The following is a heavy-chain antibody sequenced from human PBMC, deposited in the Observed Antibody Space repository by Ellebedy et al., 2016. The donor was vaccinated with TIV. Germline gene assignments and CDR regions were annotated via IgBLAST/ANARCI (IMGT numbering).Heavy chain of an antibody. CDR2: IHYSGIT. CDR3: ARPGRDGSIDY. CDR1: GGSISSSSYY. J-gene: IGHJ4*02. V-gene: IGHV4-39*01. D-gene: IGHD3-10*01. Sequence: MPSETLSLTCTVSGGSISSSSYYLGWISQPPGKGLDWIGSIHYSGITYYNPSLKSRVTISVDTSKNQFSLKLSSFTAADTAVYYCARPGRDGSIDYWGQGTLVTVSS.